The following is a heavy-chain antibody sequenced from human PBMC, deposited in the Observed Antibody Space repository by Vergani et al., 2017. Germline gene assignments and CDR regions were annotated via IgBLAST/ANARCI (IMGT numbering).Heavy chain of an antibody. V-gene: IGHV3-53*01. CDR2: IYGGGST. CDR3: ARDIRYCSGGSCHAHFDY. D-gene: IGHD2-15*01. J-gene: IGHJ4*02. CDR1: GFTVSSNY. Sequence: EVQLVESGGGLIQPGGSLRLSCAASGFTVSSNYMSWVRQAPGKGLEWVSVIYGGGSTYYADSVKGRFTISRDNSKNTLYLQMNSLRAEDTAGYYCARDIRYCSGGSCHAHFDYWGQGTLVTVSS.